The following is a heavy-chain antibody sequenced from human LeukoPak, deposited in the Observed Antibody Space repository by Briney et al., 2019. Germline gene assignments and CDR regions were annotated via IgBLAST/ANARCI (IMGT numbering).Heavy chain of an antibody. CDR2: IYYSGST. D-gene: IGHD6-19*01. V-gene: IGHV4-31*03. CDR1: GGSISSGGYY. J-gene: IGHJ5*02. Sequence: SQTLSLTCTVSGGSISSGGYYWSWIRQHPGKGLEWIGYIYYSGSTYYNPSLKSRVTISVDTSKNQFSLKLSSVTAADTAVYYCARDWAKYSSGAFDPWGQGTLVTVSS. CDR3: ARDWAKYSSGAFDP.